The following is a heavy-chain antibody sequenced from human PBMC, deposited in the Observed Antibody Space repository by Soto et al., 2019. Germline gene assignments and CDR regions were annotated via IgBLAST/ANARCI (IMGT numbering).Heavy chain of an antibody. CDR2: ISGSGGST. CDR1: GFTFSSNA. V-gene: IGHV3-23*01. J-gene: IGHJ4*02. Sequence: PGRSLRLSFAASGFTFSSNAMSCVRQAPGKGLEWVSAISGSGGSTYYAHSVKAWFTLSRDNCKNTLYLQMNSRRAEDTAVYYCAKSLKGAMVADNQDYWGQANLVTVSS. CDR3: AKSLKGAMVADNQDY. D-gene: IGHD2-15*01.